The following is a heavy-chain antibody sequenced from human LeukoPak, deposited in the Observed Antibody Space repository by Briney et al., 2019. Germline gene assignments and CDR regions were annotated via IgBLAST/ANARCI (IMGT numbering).Heavy chain of an antibody. Sequence: PGGSLRLSCAASGFTFSSYSMNWVRQAPGKGLEWMGIINPSGGSTSYAQKFQGRVTMTRDTSTSTVYMELSSLRSEDTAVYYCGSSYKRAQLDYWGQGTLVTVSS. CDR2: INPSGGST. V-gene: IGHV1-46*03. J-gene: IGHJ4*02. CDR1: GFTFSSYS. CDR3: GSSYKRAQLDY. D-gene: IGHD5-18*01.